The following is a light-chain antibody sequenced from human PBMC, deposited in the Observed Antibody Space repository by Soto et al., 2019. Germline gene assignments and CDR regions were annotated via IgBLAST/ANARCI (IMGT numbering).Light chain of an antibody. CDR3: SSYTSNNNHV. Sequence: QSALTQPPSVSGSPGQSVTISCTGTSSDVGSYNRVSWYQQPPGTAPKLMIYEVSNRPSGVPDRFSGSKSGNTASLAISGLQAEDEADYYCSSYTSNNNHVFGTGTKVTVL. J-gene: IGLJ1*01. CDR1: SSDVGSYNR. V-gene: IGLV2-18*02. CDR2: EVS.